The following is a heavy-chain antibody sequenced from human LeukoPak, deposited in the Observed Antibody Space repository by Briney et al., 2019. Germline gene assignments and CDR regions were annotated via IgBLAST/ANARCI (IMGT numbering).Heavy chain of an antibody. CDR3: ARVKQRLGRLLGRDTTYYYFCHMDV. Sequence: GGSLRLSCAASGFTFNGYWMSWVRQAPGKGLEWVANIKEDGSEKYYVDSVKGRFTISRDNAKNSLYLQMNSLRAEDTAVYYCARVKQRLGRLLGRDTTYYYFCHMDVWGNGTTVTVSS. D-gene: IGHD6-25*01. CDR1: GFTFNGYW. J-gene: IGHJ6*03. V-gene: IGHV3-7*01. CDR2: IKEDGSEK.